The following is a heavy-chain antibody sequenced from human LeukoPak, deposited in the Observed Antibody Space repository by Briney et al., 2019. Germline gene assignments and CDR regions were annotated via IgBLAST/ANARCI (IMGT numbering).Heavy chain of an antibody. CDR1: GFTFSDYY. J-gene: IGHJ5*02. D-gene: IGHD5-12*01. Sequence: GGSLRLSCAVSGFTFSDYYMSWVRQAPGKGLEWVAYISPSGGTRYYADSVKGRFTISRDNSKNTLYLQMNSLRAEDTAVYYCAKEPVATIYGIWFDPWGQGTLVTVSS. V-gene: IGHV3-11*01. CDR2: ISPSGGTR. CDR3: AKEPVATIYGIWFDP.